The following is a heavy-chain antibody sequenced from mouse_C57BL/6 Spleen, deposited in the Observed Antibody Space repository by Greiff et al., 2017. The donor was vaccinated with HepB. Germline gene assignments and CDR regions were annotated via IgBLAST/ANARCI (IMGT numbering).Heavy chain of an antibody. CDR1: GYSFTGYY. Sequence: EVKLVESGPELVKPGASVKISCKASGYSFTGYYMNWVKQSPEKSLEWIGEINPSTGGTTYNQKFKAKATLTVDKSSSTAYMQLKSLTSEDSAVYYCARSDYYGLDYWGQGTTLTVSS. CDR3: ARSDYYGLDY. J-gene: IGHJ2*01. CDR2: INPSTGGT. V-gene: IGHV1-42*01. D-gene: IGHD1-1*01.